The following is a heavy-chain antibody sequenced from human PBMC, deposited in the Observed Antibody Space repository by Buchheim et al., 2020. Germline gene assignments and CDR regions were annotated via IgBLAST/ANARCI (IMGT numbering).Heavy chain of an antibody. V-gene: IGHV3-30*18. CDR1: GFTFSSYG. CDR3: AKDDGYGNSLLDY. Sequence: QVQLVESGGGVVQPGRSLRLSCAASGFTFSSYGMHWVRQAPGKGLEWVAVISYDGSNKFYADSVKGRFTISRDNSKSTLYLQMNSLTPEDTAVYYCAKDDGYGNSLLDYWGQGTL. J-gene: IGHJ4*02. CDR2: ISYDGSNK. D-gene: IGHD4-23*01.